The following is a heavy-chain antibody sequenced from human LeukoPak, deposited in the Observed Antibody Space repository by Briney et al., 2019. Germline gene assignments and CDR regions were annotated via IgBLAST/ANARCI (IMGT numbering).Heavy chain of an antibody. CDR3: AKVQWLVIDY. V-gene: IGHV3-30*02. D-gene: IGHD6-19*01. CDR1: GFTFSSYG. J-gene: IGHJ4*02. Sequence: GGSLRLSCAASGFTFSSYGMHWARQAPGKGLEWVAFIRYDGSNKYYADSVKGRFTISRDNSKNTLYLQMNSLRAEDTAVYYCAKVQWLVIDYWGQGTLVTVSS. CDR2: IRYDGSNK.